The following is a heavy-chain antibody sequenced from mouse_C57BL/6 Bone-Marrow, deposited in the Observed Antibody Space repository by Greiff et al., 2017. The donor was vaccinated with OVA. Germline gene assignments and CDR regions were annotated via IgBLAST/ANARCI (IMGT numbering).Heavy chain of an antibody. CDR3: VKRGDLAWFAD. Sequence: EVQLQQSGPELVKPGASVKISCKASGYTFTDYYMNWVKQSHGKSLEWIGDIIPNNGGTSYNQKFKGKATLTVDKSSSTAYMELRSLTSEDSAVYYCVKRGDLAWFADWGQGTLVTVSA. CDR2: IIPNNGGT. V-gene: IGHV1-26*01. CDR1: GYTFTDYY. J-gene: IGHJ3*01.